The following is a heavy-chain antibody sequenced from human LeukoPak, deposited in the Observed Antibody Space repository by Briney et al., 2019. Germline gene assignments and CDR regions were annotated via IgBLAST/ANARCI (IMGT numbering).Heavy chain of an antibody. D-gene: IGHD6-19*01. Sequence: GGSLRLSCAASGFTVSSNYMSWVRQAPGKGLEWVSVIYSGGSTYYADSVKGRFTISRDNSKNTLYLQMNSLRAEDTAVYYCARGSTRIAVAVVGGQGTLVTVSS. CDR1: GFTVSSNY. CDR2: IYSGGST. V-gene: IGHV3-66*02. J-gene: IGHJ4*02. CDR3: ARGSTRIAVAVV.